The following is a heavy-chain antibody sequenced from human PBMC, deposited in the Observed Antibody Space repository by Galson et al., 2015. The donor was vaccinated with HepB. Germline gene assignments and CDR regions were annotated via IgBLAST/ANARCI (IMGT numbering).Heavy chain of an antibody. CDR2: LDPENDQP. CDR1: GYTLNELS. CDR3: TTHRADYMDV. J-gene: IGHJ6*03. V-gene: IGHV1-24*01. Sequence: SVKVSCKVSGYTLNELSIHWVRQGPGKGLQWMGGLDPENDQPIYAQKFQGRVTVTEDTSTDIAYMELRSLRSEDTAIYYCTTHRADYMDVWGNGTTVTVSS.